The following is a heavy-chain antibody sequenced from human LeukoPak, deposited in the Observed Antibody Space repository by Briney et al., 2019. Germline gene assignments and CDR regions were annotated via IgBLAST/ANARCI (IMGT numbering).Heavy chain of an antibody. CDR2: ITGSGDAT. D-gene: IGHD5/OR15-5a*01. Sequence: GGSLRLSCAASGFTFTSAMRWVRQAPGKGLEWVSSITGSGDATFYSESVRGRFTISRGNSKNTLYLVMKSLSAEDTAVYYCAKGVSQPKYYFEYWGRGTLVTVSS. J-gene: IGHJ4*02. CDR3: AKGVSQPKYYFEY. CDR1: GFTFTSA. V-gene: IGHV3-23*01.